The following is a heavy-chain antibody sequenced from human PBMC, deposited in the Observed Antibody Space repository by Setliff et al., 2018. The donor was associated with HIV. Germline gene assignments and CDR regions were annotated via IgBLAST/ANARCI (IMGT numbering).Heavy chain of an antibody. CDR2: INHSGST. Sequence: PSETLSLTCAVYGGSFSGSYWSWIRQPPGKGLEWIGEINHSGSTNYNPSLKSRVTISVDTYKNQFSLKLTSVTAADTAVYYCASCIFGDCARYFDLWGRGTLVTVSS. J-gene: IGHJ2*01. CDR3: ASCIFGDCARYFDL. D-gene: IGHD2-21*02. CDR1: GGSFSGSY. V-gene: IGHV4-34*01.